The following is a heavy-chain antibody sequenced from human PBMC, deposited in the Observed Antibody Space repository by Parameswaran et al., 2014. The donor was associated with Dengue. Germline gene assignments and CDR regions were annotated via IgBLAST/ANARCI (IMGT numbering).Heavy chain of an antibody. CDR2: IRYDGSNK. CDR3: AKAASYYDFWSGYYKFNDAFDI. Sequence: VRQMPGKGLEWVAFIRYDGSNKYYADSVKGRFTISRDNSKNTLYLQMNSLRAEDTAVYHCAKAASYYDFWSGYYKFNDAFDIWGQGTMVTVSS. D-gene: IGHD3-3*01. J-gene: IGHJ3*02. V-gene: IGHV3-30*02.